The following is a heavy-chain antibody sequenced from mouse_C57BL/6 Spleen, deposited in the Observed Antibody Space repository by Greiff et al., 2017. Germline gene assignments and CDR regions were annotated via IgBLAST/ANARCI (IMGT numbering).Heavy chain of an antibody. CDR2: INPNNGGT. V-gene: IGHV1-26*01. Sequence: VQLQQSGPELVKPGASVKISCKASGYTFTDYYMNWVKQSQGKSLEWIGDINPNNGGTSYNQKVKGKATLTVEKSSSTADMELRSLTSEDSAVYYCARSSTTVVDAYWGQGTLVTVSA. CDR1: GYTFTDYY. CDR3: ARSSTTVVDAY. J-gene: IGHJ3*01. D-gene: IGHD1-1*01.